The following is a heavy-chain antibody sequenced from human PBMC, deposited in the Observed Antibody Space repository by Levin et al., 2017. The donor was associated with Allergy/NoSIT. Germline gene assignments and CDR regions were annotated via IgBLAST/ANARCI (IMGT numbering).Heavy chain of an antibody. V-gene: IGHV3-23*01. CDR1: GFTFSDYA. J-gene: IGHJ4*02. CDR3: AKGQTVGATTGRDY. D-gene: IGHD1-26*01. Sequence: GGSLRLSCAVSGFTFSDYAMSWVRQAPGKGLEWVSAISGSGDSTYYADSVKGRFTISRDNSQNTVYLQMNSLRAEDTAVYYCAKGQTVGATTGRDYWGQGTLVTVSS. CDR2: ISGSGDST.